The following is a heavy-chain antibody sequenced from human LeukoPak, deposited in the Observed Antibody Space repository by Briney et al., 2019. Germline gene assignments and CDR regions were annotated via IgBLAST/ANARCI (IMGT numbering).Heavy chain of an antibody. CDR3: ARQTRLGELSSGY. CDR2: INTNTGNP. D-gene: IGHD3-16*02. V-gene: IGHV7-4-1*02. J-gene: IGHJ4*02. Sequence: GASVKLSCKASGYTFTSYAMKWVRGAPGQGREGRIWINTNTGNPTYAEGFRGRFVFSGDTSVSTEYLQISSLKAEDTAVYYCARQTRLGELSSGYWGQGTLVTVSS. CDR1: GYTFTSYA.